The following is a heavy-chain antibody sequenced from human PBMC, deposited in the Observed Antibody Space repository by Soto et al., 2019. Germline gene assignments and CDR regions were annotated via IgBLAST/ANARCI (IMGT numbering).Heavy chain of an antibody. CDR1: GFTFSSYG. CDR3: EKDRGGDCPDNSCYFVANY. D-gene: IGHD2-2*01. CDR2: ISDTGSSH. J-gene: IGHJ4*02. Sequence: GWSLRLSCVGSGFTFSSYGMHWVRHAPGKGLECVAVISDTGSSHYYAASVEGRFTISRENSKNTLSLHMDRLRVEDTDVYYSEKDRGGDCPDNSCYFVANYWGQGTPVTVSS. V-gene: IGHV3-30*18.